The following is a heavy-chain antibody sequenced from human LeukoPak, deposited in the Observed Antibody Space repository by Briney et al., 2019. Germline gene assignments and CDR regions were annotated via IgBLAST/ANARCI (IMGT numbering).Heavy chain of an antibody. V-gene: IGHV4-4*07. CDR3: TRDRYSQGPPYYFES. CDR2: IYSSGST. CDR1: GGPMSRHY. Sequence: SETLSLTCTVSGGPMSRHYWSWIRQPAGKGLEWIGRIYSSGSTFYNNSLKSRVTMSVDTSKNQFSLKLVSVTAADTAVDYCTRDRYSQGPPYYFESWVQGTVVTVSS. D-gene: IGHD5-18*01. J-gene: IGHJ4*02.